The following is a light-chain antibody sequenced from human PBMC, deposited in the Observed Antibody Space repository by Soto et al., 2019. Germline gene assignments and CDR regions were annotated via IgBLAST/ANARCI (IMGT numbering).Light chain of an antibody. CDR2: GAS. Sequence: EIVLTQSPGTLSLSPGERATISCRASQSVSSSYLVWYQQKPGQAPRLLIYGASIRATGIPDRFSGSGSGTDFTLTISRLEPEDFAVYYCQQNGRSPPWTFGQGTKVDIK. CDR1: QSVSSSY. CDR3: QQNGRSPPWT. V-gene: IGKV3-20*01. J-gene: IGKJ1*01.